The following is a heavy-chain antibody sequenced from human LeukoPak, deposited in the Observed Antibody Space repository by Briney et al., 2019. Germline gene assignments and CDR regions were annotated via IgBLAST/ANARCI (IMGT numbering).Heavy chain of an antibody. CDR3: ARDKGYNSAY. D-gene: IGHD5-24*01. Sequence: GGSLRLSCAASGFTFDKYAMSWVRQAPGKGLEWVANIRMDGGEQYYMDSVEGRFTISRDNAKNSLYLQMYSLRPEDTAVYYCARDKGYNSAYWGRGTLVTVSS. V-gene: IGHV3-7*01. J-gene: IGHJ4*02. CDR2: IRMDGGEQ. CDR1: GFTFDKYA.